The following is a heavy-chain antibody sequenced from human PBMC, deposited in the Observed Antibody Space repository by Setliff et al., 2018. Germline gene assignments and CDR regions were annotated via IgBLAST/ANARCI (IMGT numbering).Heavy chain of an antibody. D-gene: IGHD1-26*01. CDR2: IYHSGSA. CDR3: AREVGASTSSDAFGV. Sequence: SETLSLTCTVSGDSISSGDYFWSWIRQPPGKGLEWIAYIYHSGSAYYNPSLKSRVTMSVDTSKNQFSLHLTSVTAADTAVYYCAREVGASTSSDAFGVWGQGMMVTVSS. J-gene: IGHJ3*01. V-gene: IGHV4-30-4*08. CDR1: GDSISSGDYF.